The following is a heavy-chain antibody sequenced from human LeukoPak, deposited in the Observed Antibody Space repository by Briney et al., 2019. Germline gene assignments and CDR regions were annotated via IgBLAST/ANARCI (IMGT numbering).Heavy chain of an antibody. Sequence: PGGSLRLSCAASGFTVSSNYMSWVRQAPGKGLEWVSVIYSGGTTFYADSVNGRFTISRDNSKNTLYLQMNSLRAEDTAMYYCARPRCSGGSCYPYYFDYWGQGTLVTVSS. J-gene: IGHJ4*02. D-gene: IGHD2-15*01. CDR3: ARPRCSGGSCYPYYFDY. CDR2: IYSGGTT. CDR1: GFTVSSNY. V-gene: IGHV3-53*01.